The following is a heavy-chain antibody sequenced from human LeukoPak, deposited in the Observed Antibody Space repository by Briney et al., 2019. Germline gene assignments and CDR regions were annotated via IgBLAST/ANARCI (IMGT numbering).Heavy chain of an antibody. D-gene: IGHD3-9*01. J-gene: IGHJ4*02. Sequence: GGSLRLSCAASGFTFSSYVMSWVRQAPGKGLEWVSAISGSGGSTYYADSVKGRFTISRDYSKNTLYLQMNSLRGEDTAVYYCAKDGARYLLTYYFEYWGQGTLVTVSS. CDR3: AKDGARYLLTYYFEY. V-gene: IGHV3-23*01. CDR2: ISGSGGST. CDR1: GFTFSSYV.